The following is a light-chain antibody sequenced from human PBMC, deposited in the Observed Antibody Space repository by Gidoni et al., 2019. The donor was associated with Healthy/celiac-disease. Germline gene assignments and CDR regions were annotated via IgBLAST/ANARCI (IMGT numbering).Light chain of an antibody. CDR2: EGS. CDR1: SSDVGSYNL. J-gene: IGLJ3*02. Sequence: QSALTQPASVSGSPGQSITISCTGTSSDVGSYNLFSWYQQLPVKAPKLMIYEGSKRPSGVSNRFSGSKSGNTASLTISGLQAEDEADYYCCSYAGSSTPLVFGGGTKLTVL. V-gene: IGLV2-23*01. CDR3: CSYAGSSTPLV.